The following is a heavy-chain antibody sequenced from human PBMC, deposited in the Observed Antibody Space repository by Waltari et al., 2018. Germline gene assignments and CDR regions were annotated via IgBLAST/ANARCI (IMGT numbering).Heavy chain of an antibody. V-gene: IGHV3-30-3*01. Sequence: QAPGKGLEWVAVISYDGSNKYYADSVKGRFTISRDNSKNTLYLQMNSLRAEDTAVYYCARDWGDQLDAFDIWGQGTMVTVSS. D-gene: IGHD2-2*01. CDR2: ISYDGSNK. CDR3: ARDWGDQLDAFDI. J-gene: IGHJ3*02.